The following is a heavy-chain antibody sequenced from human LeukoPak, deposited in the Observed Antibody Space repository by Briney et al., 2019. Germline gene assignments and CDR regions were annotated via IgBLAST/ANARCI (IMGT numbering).Heavy chain of an antibody. D-gene: IGHD3-22*01. V-gene: IGHV3-23*01. CDR3: AKVSRITMIVVVIPPNYYFDY. CDR2: ISGSGGST. CDR1: GFTFSSYA. Sequence: GGSLRLSWAASGFTFSSYAMSWVRQAPGKGLEWVPAISGSGGSTYYADSVKGRFTISRDNSKNTLYLQMNSLRAEDTAVYYCAKVSRITMIVVVIPPNYYFDYWGQGTLVTVSS. J-gene: IGHJ4*02.